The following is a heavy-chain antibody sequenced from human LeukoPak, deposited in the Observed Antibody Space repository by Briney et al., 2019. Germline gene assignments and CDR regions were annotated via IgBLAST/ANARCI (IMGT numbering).Heavy chain of an antibody. Sequence: PGGSLRLSCAASGFTFSSYSMNWVRQAPGKGLEWVSSISSSSSYIYYADSVKGRFTISRDNAKNSLYLQMNSLRAEDTAVYYCARVAGNCGGDCYRLVYWGQGTLVTVAS. CDR3: ARVAGNCGGDCYRLVY. D-gene: IGHD2-21*01. V-gene: IGHV3-21*01. J-gene: IGHJ4*02. CDR2: ISSSSSYI. CDR1: GFTFSSYS.